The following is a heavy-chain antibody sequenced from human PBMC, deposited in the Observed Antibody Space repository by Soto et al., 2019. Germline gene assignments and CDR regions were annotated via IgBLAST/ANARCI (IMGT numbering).Heavy chain of an antibody. CDR2: ISRDEDNT. CDR3: VSWMSAHFDY. CDR1: QFTFGGLG. V-gene: IGHV3-23*01. Sequence: VLLLESGGGFVQPGGSVRLSCAAPQFTFGGLGLSWVRQSPGRGLEWVATISRDEDNTHYADSVNGRFTISKDRSTNPLHLHMASLRAEDTAMYYCVSWMSAHFDYWGRGTLVTVSS. J-gene: IGHJ4*02. D-gene: IGHD2-2*03.